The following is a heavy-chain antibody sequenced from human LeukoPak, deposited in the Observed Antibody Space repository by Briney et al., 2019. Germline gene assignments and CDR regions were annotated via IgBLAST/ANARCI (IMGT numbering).Heavy chain of an antibody. Sequence: ASVKVSCKASGNSFSKYGITWVRQAPGQGLEWMGWISAYNGNTNYAQKLQGRVTMTTDTSTSTAYMELRSLRSDDTAVYYCAREDTMVRGTIPEYFQHWGQGTLVTVSS. V-gene: IGHV1-18*01. J-gene: IGHJ1*01. D-gene: IGHD3-10*01. CDR3: AREDTMVRGTIPEYFQH. CDR2: ISAYNGNT. CDR1: GNSFSKYG.